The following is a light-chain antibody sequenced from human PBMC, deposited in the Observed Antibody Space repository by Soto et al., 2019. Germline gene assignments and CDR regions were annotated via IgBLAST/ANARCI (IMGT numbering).Light chain of an antibody. J-gene: IGLJ2*01. Sequence: QSVLTQPRSVSGSPGQSVTISCTGTNNDVGFYNYVSWYQQQLGKAPKLLIYDVNKRPSGVPPRFSGSKSANTASLTISGLQAADEADYYCNSYAGGLVLFGEGTKLTVL. V-gene: IGLV2-11*01. CDR1: NNDVGFYNY. CDR3: NSYAGGLVL. CDR2: DVN.